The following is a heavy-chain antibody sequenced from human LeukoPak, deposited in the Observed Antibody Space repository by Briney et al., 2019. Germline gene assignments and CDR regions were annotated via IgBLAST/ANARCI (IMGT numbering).Heavy chain of an antibody. CDR1: GGTFSSYA. CDR2: IIPIFGTA. CDR3: ARDIAARRPGPPYYYYYYMDV. D-gene: IGHD6-6*01. J-gene: IGHJ6*03. V-gene: IGHV1-69*05. Sequence: ASVTVSCKASGGTFSSYAISWVRQAPGQGLEWMGGIIPIFGTANYAQKFQGRVTITTDESTSTAYMELSSLRSEDTAVYYCARDIAARRPGPPYYYYYYMDVWGKGTTVTVSS.